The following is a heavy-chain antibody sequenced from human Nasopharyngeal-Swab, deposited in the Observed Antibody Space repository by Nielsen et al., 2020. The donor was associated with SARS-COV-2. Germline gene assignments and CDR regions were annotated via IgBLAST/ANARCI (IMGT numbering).Heavy chain of an antibody. Sequence: SVKVSCKASGGTFSSYAISWVRQAPGQGLEWMGGIIPIFGTANYAQKFQGRVTITADEYTSTAYMELSSLRSEDTAVYYCARVAGASGYDFSGWGQGTLVTVSS. D-gene: IGHD5-12*01. V-gene: IGHV1-69*13. CDR3: ARVAGASGYDFSG. CDR1: GGTFSSYA. CDR2: IIPIFGTA. J-gene: IGHJ4*02.